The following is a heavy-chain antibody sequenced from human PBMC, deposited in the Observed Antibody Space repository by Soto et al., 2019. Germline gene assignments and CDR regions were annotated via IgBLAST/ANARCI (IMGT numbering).Heavy chain of an antibody. V-gene: IGHV1-69*14. Sequence: QVQLVQSGAEVKKPGSSVKVSCKASGGTFSSYAISWVRQAPGQGLEWMGGIIPIFGTAIYAQKFQGRVTITLDIXTSTAYMELSSLISEDTAVYYCARVRMKRFLGMDVRGQGTTVTVSS. J-gene: IGHJ6*02. CDR3: ARVRMKRFLGMDV. CDR1: GGTFSSYA. D-gene: IGHD3-3*01. CDR2: IIPIFGTA.